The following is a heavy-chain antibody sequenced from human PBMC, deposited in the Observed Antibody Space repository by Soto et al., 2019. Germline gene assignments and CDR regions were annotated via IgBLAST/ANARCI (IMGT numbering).Heavy chain of an antibody. D-gene: IGHD6-13*01. V-gene: IGHV1-46*03. CDR3: AIQQQLVSKGDYYGMDV. Sequence: QVQLVQSGAEVKKPGASVKVSCKASGYTFTSYYMHWVRQAPGQGLEWMGIINPSGGSTSYAQKFQGRVTMTRDTSTSTVYMELSSLRSEDTAVYYCAIQQQLVSKGDYYGMDVWGQGTTVTVSS. CDR1: GYTFTSYY. J-gene: IGHJ6*02. CDR2: INPSGGST.